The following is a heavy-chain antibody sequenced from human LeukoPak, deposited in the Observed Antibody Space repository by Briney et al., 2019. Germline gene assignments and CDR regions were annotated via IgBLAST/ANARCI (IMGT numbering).Heavy chain of an antibody. J-gene: IGHJ6*03. CDR3: ARGAKYQPLLYGPYYYYYMDV. CDR1: GGSFSGYY. Sequence: PSETLSLTCAVYGGSFSGYYWSWIRQPPGKGLEWIGEINHSGSTNYNPSLKSRVTISVDTSKNQFSLKLSSVTAGDTAVYYCARGAKYQPLLYGPYYYYYMDVWGKGTTVTVSS. CDR2: INHSGST. V-gene: IGHV4-34*01. D-gene: IGHD2-2*01.